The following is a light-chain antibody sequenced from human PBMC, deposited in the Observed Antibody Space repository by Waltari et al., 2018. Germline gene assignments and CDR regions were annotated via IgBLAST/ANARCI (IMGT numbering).Light chain of an antibody. J-gene: IGKJ4*01. V-gene: IGKV3-11*01. Sequence: EIVLTQSPATLSLSPGERATLSCRASQSVSSFLAWYQQKPGQAPRLLIYDASNRATSIPGRFSGSGSGTDFTLTISSLEPEDFAVYYCQQRSNWPLTFGGGTKVEIE. CDR2: DAS. CDR3: QQRSNWPLT. CDR1: QSVSSF.